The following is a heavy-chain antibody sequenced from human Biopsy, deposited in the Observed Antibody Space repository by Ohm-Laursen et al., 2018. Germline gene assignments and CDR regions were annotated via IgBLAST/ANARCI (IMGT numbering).Heavy chain of an antibody. CDR1: GDSVSSGSFY. CDR2: IYDRGSTA. Sequence: PSQTLSLTCTVSGDSVSSGSFYWTWIRQPPGQGLEYIGYIYDRGSTANYNPSLESRVTMSVDMPKNQFSLKLSSVTAADTAIYYCARGMRSSGWPYFDPWGQGTLVTVSS. CDR3: ARGMRSSGWPYFDP. D-gene: IGHD6-19*01. V-gene: IGHV4-61*01. J-gene: IGHJ4*02.